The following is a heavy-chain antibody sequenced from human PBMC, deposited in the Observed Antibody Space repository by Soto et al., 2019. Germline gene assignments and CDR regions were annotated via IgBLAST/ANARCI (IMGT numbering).Heavy chain of an antibody. Sequence: SQTLSCAASGFAFRDYWMTWVRQAPGKGLDWVANIKQDGSEKYYLDSLKGRFTISRDNAKNSVYLLMNSLRAEDTAVYYCARGKDGRRAGTYYFDMDVWGKGTTVTVSS. CDR3: ARGKDGRRAGTYYFDMDV. V-gene: IGHV3-7*01. CDR1: GFAFRDYW. D-gene: IGHD1-1*01. CDR2: IKQDGSEK. J-gene: IGHJ6*03.